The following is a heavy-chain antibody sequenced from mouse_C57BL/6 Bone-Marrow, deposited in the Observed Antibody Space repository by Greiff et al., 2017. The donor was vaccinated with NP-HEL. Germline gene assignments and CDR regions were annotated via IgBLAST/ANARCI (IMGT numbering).Heavy chain of an antibody. CDR3: VRFTGSYAMDY. CDR2: IRSKSNNYAT. V-gene: IGHV10-1*01. J-gene: IGHJ4*01. CDR1: GFSFNTYA. Sequence: EVQGVESGGGLVQPKGSLKLSCAASGFSFNTYAMNWVRQAPGKGLEWVARIRSKSNNYATYYADSVKDRFTISRDDSESMLYLQMNNLKTEDTAMYYCVRFTGSYAMDYWGQGTSVTVSS. D-gene: IGHD4-1*01.